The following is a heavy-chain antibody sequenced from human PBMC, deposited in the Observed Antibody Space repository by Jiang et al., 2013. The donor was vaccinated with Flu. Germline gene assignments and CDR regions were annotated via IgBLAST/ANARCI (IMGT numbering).Heavy chain of an antibody. V-gene: IGHV7-4-1*02. CDR1: GYTFTSYA. CDR3: ASLFGNWAELHDAFDI. Sequence: SCKASGYTFTSYAMNWVRQAPGQGLEWMGWINTNTGNPTYAQGFTGRFVFSLDTSVSTAYLQISSLKAEDTAVYYCASLFGNWAELHDAFDIWGQGTMVTVSS. CDR2: INTNTGNP. D-gene: IGHD3-3*01. J-gene: IGHJ3*02.